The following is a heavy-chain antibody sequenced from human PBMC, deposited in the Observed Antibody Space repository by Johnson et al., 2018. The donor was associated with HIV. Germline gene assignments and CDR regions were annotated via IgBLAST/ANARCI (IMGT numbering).Heavy chain of an antibody. CDR2: IGTKGDT. V-gene: IGHV3-13*01. CDR3: ARAKLGTNDAFDI. Sequence: VQLVESGGGGVQPGRSLRLSCAASGFTFSNYGMHWVRQVTGNGLEWVSTIGTKGDTYYPDSVKGRFTISRDNAKNSLYLQMNSLRAEDTALYYCARAKLGTNDAFDIWGQGTMVTVSS. D-gene: IGHD7-27*01. J-gene: IGHJ3*02. CDR1: GFTFSNYG.